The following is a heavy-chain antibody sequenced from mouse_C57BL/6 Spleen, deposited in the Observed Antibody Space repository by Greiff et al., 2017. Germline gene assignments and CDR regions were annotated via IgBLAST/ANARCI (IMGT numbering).Heavy chain of an antibody. Sequence: VQLQQPGAELVMPGASVKLSCKASGYTFTSYWMHWVKQRPGQGLEWIGVIDPTDSYTNYNQKFKGKSTLTVDKSSSTAYMQLSSLTSEDSAVXYCAREGGYWGQGTTLTVSS. CDR3: AREGGY. J-gene: IGHJ2*01. CDR1: GYTFTSYW. CDR2: IDPTDSYT. V-gene: IGHV1-69*01.